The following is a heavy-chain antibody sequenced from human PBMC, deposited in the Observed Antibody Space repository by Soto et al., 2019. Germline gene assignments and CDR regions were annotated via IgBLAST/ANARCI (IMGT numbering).Heavy chain of an antibody. J-gene: IGHJ4*02. CDR2: IYYSGST. CDR3: ARGSYYYDSSGYYHY. V-gene: IGHV4-30-4*01. Sequence: QVQLQESGPGLVKPSPTLSLTSTVSGGSISSGDYYWSWIRQPPGKGLEWIGYIYYSGSTYYNPSLKSRVTISVDTSKNRGSLKLSSVTAADTAVYYCARGSYYYDSSGYYHYWCQGTLGTVSS. D-gene: IGHD3-22*01. CDR1: GGSISSGDYY.